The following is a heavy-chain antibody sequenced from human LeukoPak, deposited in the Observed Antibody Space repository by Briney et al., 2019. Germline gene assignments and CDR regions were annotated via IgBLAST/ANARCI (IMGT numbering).Heavy chain of an antibody. CDR2: IKQDGSEK. Sequence: GGSLRLSCAASGFTFSSYWMSWVRQAPGKGLEWVANIKQDGSEKYYADSVKGRFTISRDNSKNSLYLQMNSLRAEDTALYYCATSAGTSGGYFDYWGQGALVSVSS. V-gene: IGHV3-7*03. D-gene: IGHD3-10*01. J-gene: IGHJ4*02. CDR3: ATSAGTSGGYFDY. CDR1: GFTFSSYW.